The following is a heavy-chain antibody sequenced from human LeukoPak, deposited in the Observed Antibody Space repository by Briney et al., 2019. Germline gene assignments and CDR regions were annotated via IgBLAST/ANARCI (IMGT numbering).Heavy chain of an antibody. Sequence: ASVKVSCKASGYTFTTYGISWVRQAPGQGLECMGWINPYNGNTNYAQKLQGRVTMTTDTSTSTAYMELRSLRSDDTAVYYCARELYGRFEYWGQGTLVAVSS. V-gene: IGHV1-18*01. J-gene: IGHJ4*02. CDR1: GYTFTTYG. D-gene: IGHD2-2*02. CDR2: INPYNGNT. CDR3: ARELYGRFEY.